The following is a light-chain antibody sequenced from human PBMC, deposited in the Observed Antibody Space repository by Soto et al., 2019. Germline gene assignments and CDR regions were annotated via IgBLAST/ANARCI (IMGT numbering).Light chain of an antibody. V-gene: IGKV3-20*01. Sequence: EIVLTQSPGTLSLSPGERATLSCRASQSVSNNYLAWYQQKPGQAPRLLIYRASSRATGIPDRFSGSGSGTDFTLTIIRLEHEDFLVYYCQQYGGLPPEKTFGQGTKLEIK. CDR3: QQYGGLPPEKT. CDR2: RAS. J-gene: IGKJ1*01. CDR1: QSVSNNY.